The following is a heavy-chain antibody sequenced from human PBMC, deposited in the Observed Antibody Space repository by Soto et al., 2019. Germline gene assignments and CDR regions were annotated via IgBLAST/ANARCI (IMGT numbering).Heavy chain of an antibody. CDR3: AKGYYGSGSYYNPYYYYGMDV. J-gene: IGHJ6*02. V-gene: IGHV3-23*01. CDR1: GFTFSSYA. Sequence: PGGSLRLPCAVSGFTFSSYAMSWVRQAPGKGLEWVSAISGSGGSTYYADSVKGRFTISRDNSKNTLYLQMNSLRAEDTAVYYCAKGYYGSGSYYNPYYYYGMDVWGQGTTVTVS. CDR2: ISGSGGST. D-gene: IGHD3-10*01.